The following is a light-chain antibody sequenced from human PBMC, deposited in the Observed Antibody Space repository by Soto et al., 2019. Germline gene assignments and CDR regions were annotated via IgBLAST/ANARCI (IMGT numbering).Light chain of an antibody. CDR2: GAS. V-gene: IGKV3-20*01. CDR3: QQYGSSGT. Sequence: IVCRHFPRTLSSSAGQSTTFSARASQSASSSYLAWYQQKPGQAPRLLIYGASSRATGIPDRFSGSGSGTDFTLTISRLEPEDFAVYYCQQYGSSGTFGQGTKVDIK. J-gene: IGKJ1*01. CDR1: QSASSSY.